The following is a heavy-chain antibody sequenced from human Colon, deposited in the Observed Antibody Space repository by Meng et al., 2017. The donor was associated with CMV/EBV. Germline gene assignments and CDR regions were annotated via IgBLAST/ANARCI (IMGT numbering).Heavy chain of an antibody. Sequence: GGSLRLSCAASGFAFSSYAMSWVRQAPGKGLEWVSAISGSGGSTYYADAVKGRFTITRDNSKNTLYLQMKSLRAEDTAVDYCAKNRVGGRNGALADYWGQGTLVTVSS. V-gene: IGHV3-23*01. CDR2: ISGSGGST. CDR1: GFAFSSYA. D-gene: IGHD3-10*01. J-gene: IGHJ4*02. CDR3: AKNRVGGRNGALADY.